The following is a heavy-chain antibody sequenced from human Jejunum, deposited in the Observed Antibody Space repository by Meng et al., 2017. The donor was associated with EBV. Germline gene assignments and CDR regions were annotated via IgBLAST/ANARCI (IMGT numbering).Heavy chain of an antibody. J-gene: IGHJ5*02. Sequence: QITFEESGPTLVKPKQTLPLTCTFSGFSLTTSGVGVAWIRQPPGKALEWLGYIYWNDDKQYSPSLKSRLTITKDTSKNQVVLTMTNMDPVDTATYYCARRLNLDYRSGTYNCLDPWGQGTLVTVSS. CDR3: ARRLNLDYRSGTYNCLDP. D-gene: IGHD3-10*01. CDR1: GFSLTTSGVG. V-gene: IGHV2-5*01. CDR2: IYWNDDK.